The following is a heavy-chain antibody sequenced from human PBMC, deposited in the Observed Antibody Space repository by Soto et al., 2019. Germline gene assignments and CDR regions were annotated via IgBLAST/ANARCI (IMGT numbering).Heavy chain of an antibody. J-gene: IGHJ4*02. CDR3: ARGKNSFDY. CDR2: SRNREHGSTT. V-gene: IGHV3-72*01. Sequence: GGSLRLSCVVSGFTFSDYYMDWVRQAPGTGLEWVARSRNREHGSTTEYAASVKGRFTISRDDSKNSLYLQMNSLKTDDTAVYYCARGKNSFDYWGQGTPVTVSS. CDR1: GFTFSDYY.